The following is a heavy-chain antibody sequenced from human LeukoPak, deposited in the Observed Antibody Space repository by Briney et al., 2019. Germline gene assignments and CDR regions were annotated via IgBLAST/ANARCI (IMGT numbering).Heavy chain of an antibody. CDR2: ISSSSTYI. D-gene: IGHD3-10*02. J-gene: IGHJ6*04. CDR3: AELGITMIGGV. V-gene: IGHV3-21*01. Sequence: PGGSLRLSCAASGFIFSSYSMNWVRQAPGKGLGWVSSISSSSTYIYYADSVKGRFTISRDNAKNSLYLQMNSLRAEDTAVYYCAELGITMIGGVWGKGTTVTVSS. CDR1: GFIFSSYS.